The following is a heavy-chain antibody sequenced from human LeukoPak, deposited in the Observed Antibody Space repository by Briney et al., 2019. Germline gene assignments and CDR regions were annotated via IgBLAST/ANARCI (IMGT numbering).Heavy chain of an antibody. CDR1: GFTFDDYA. V-gene: IGHV3-9*01. CDR3: AKVSAARLYYYYGMDV. Sequence: GGSLRLSCAASGFTFDDYAMHWVRHAPGKGLEWVSGISWNSGSIGYADSVKGRFTISRDNAKNSLYLQMNSLRAEDTALYYCAKVSAARLYYYYGMDVWGQGTTVTVSS. J-gene: IGHJ6*02. CDR2: ISWNSGSI. D-gene: IGHD6-6*01.